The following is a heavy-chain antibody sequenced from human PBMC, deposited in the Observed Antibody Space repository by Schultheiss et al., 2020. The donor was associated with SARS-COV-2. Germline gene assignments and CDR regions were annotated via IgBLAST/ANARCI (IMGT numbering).Heavy chain of an antibody. Sequence: GGSLRLSCAASGFTFSNAWMSWVRQAPGKGLEWVGRIRSKTDGGTTDYAAPVKGRSTISRDDSKNTLYLQMKSLKTEDTAVYYCTAGGSYYPHWGQGNLVTVSS. CDR2: IRSKTDGGTT. CDR1: GFTFSNAW. V-gene: IGHV3-15*01. D-gene: IGHD1-26*01. J-gene: IGHJ4*02. CDR3: TAGGSYYPH.